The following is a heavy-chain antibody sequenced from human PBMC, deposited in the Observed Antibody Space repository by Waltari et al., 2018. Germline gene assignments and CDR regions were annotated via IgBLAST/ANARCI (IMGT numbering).Heavy chain of an antibody. CDR3: ALLRVVSVFDPFDN. CDR1: GSPFRLYW. V-gene: IGHV3-74*01. Sequence: EVQLVESGGGLVQLGGSLRLSCSASGSPFRLYWMHGVRQVPGKGLVWVSRINGTSLTTNYADSVKGRFTISRDNAKNTLYLQMNSLTPEDTGVYYCALLRVVSVFDPFDNWGQGTLVTVSS. CDR2: INGTSLTT. J-gene: IGHJ4*02. D-gene: IGHD2-15*01.